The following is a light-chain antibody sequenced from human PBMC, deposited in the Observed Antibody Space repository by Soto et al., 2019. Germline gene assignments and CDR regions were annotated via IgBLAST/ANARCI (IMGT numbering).Light chain of an antibody. Sequence: EIVMTQSPATLSASPGERAALSCRASQSVSSNLAWYQQKPGQAPRLLMYGGSTRATGIPARFSGSGSGTDFNLTISSLQSEDFAVYYCQQYSNWPPWTFGQGTKVEIK. CDR1: QSVSSN. CDR2: GGS. J-gene: IGKJ1*01. V-gene: IGKV3-15*01. CDR3: QQYSNWPPWT.